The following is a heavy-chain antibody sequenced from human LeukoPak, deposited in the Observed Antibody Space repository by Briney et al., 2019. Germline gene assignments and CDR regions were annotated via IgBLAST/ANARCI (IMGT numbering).Heavy chain of an antibody. V-gene: IGHV3-23*01. Sequence: GGSLRLSCAASGFTFSSYAVSWVRQAPGKGLEWVSTISGSGGSTYHADSVKGRFSISRDNSKNTLYLQMNSLRAEDTAVYYCAKADGSGSYADFDYGGQGTRVTV. CDR2: ISGSGGST. CDR1: GFTFSSYA. D-gene: IGHD3-10*01. CDR3: AKADGSGSYADFDY. J-gene: IGHJ4*02.